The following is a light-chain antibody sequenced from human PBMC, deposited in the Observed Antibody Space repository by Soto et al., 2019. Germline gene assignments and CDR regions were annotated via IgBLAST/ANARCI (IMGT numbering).Light chain of an antibody. Sequence: DIQMTQSPSSLSASVGDRVTITCRASQSITTYLNWYQQKPGKAPELLIYATSNLQSGAPSRFSGSGSGTHFTLTISSLQPEDFAAYYCQQSYSTPRTFGQGTKVEIK. CDR2: ATS. CDR3: QQSYSTPRT. J-gene: IGKJ1*01. V-gene: IGKV1-39*01. CDR1: QSITTY.